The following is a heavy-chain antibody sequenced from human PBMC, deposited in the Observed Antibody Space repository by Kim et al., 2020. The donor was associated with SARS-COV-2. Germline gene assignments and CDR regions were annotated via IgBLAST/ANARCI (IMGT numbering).Heavy chain of an antibody. V-gene: IGHV3-21*01. CDR3: ARDLGGMGFGELSVHY. D-gene: IGHD3-10*01. J-gene: IGHJ4*02. CDR1: GFTFSSYS. CDR2: ISSSSSYI. Sequence: GGSLRLSCAASGFTFSSYSMNWVRQAPGKGLEWVSSISSSSSYIYYADSVKGRFTISRDNAKNSLYLQMNSLRAEDTAVYYCARDLGGMGFGELSVHYWGQGPLVRVSS.